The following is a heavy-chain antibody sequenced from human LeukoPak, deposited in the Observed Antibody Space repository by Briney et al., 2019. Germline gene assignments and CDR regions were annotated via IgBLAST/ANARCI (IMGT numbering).Heavy chain of an antibody. D-gene: IGHD3-10*01. J-gene: IGHJ4*02. V-gene: IGHV1-69*05. CDR3: ASLPTDYYGSESYYNGGY. Sequence: SVKVSCKASGGTFSSYAISWVRQAPGQGLEWMGGIIPIFGTANYAQKFQGRVTITTDESTSTAYMELSSLRSEDTAVYYCASLPTDYYGSESYYNGGYWGQGTLVTVSS. CDR2: IIPIFGTA. CDR1: GGTFSSYA.